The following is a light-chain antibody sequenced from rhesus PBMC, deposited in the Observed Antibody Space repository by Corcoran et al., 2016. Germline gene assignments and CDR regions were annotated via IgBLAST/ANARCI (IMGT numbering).Light chain of an antibody. Sequence: DIQMTQSPSSLSASVGDRITITCRASQDINRHLVWYQQKAGKAPKPLSYFASNLESGVPSRFTGSGSGTDFTLTITSLQPEDFATYHCQQYNRAPFAVGPGTKL. V-gene: IGKV1-37*01. CDR1: QDINRH. CDR3: QQYNRAPFA. J-gene: IGKJ3*01. CDR2: FAS.